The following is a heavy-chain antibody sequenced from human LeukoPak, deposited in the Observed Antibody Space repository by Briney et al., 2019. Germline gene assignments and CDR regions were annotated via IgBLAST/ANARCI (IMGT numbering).Heavy chain of an antibody. J-gene: IGHJ4*02. CDR2: ISHDGTTK. Sequence: GGSLRLSCATSGFIFTNYGMHWVRQAPGKGLEWVAVISHDGTTKFYADSVKGRFTISRDNSKNTLYLQMNSLRAEDTAVYYCAKGTYYYGSGSYFDYWGQGTLVTVSS. D-gene: IGHD3-10*01. CDR1: GFIFTNYG. V-gene: IGHV3-30*18. CDR3: AKGTYYYGSGSYFDY.